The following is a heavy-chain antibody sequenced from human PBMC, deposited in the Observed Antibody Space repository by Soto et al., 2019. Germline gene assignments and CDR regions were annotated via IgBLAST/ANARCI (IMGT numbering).Heavy chain of an antibody. V-gene: IGHV1-69*06. CDR3: ARGRYCSSTSCYTGADYGMDV. Sequence: QVQLVQSGAEVKKPGSSVKVSCKASGGTFSSYAISWVRQAPGQGLEWMGGIIPIFGTANYAQKFQGRVTITADKSTSTAYMELSSLRSEDTAVYYCARGRYCSSTSCYTGADYGMDVWGQGTTVTVSS. D-gene: IGHD2-2*02. CDR1: GGTFSSYA. J-gene: IGHJ6*02. CDR2: IIPIFGTA.